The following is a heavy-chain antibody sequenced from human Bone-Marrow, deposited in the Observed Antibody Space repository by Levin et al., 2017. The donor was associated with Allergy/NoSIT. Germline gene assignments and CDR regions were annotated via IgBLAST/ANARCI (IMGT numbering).Heavy chain of an antibody. CDR2: IYHSGST. CDR1: GYSISSGYY. D-gene: IGHD2-2*01. CDR3: AREGRAAPNCSSTSCYGNSQYYYMDV. Sequence: SETLSLTCAVSGYSISSGYYWGWIRQPPGKGLEWIGSIYHSGSTYYNPSLKSRVTISVDTSKNQFSLKLSSVTAADTAVYYCAREGRAAPNCSSTSCYGNSQYYYMDVWGKGTTVTVSS. V-gene: IGHV4-38-2*02. J-gene: IGHJ6*03.